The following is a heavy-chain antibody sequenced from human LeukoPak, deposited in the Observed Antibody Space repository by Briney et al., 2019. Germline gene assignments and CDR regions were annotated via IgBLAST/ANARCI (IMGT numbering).Heavy chain of an antibody. Sequence: PGGSLRLSCAASGFTFSSYAMSWVRQAPGKGLVWVSAISGSGGSTYYADSLKGRFTISRGNSKNTLYLQMNSLRAEDTAVYYCAKDLAITMIVVGLFDYWGQGTLVTVSS. CDR2: ISGSGGST. J-gene: IGHJ4*02. CDR3: AKDLAITMIVVGLFDY. V-gene: IGHV3-23*01. CDR1: GFTFSSYA. D-gene: IGHD3-22*01.